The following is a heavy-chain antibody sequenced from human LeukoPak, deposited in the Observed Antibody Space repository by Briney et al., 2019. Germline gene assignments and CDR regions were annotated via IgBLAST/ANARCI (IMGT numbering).Heavy chain of an antibody. V-gene: IGHV3-23*01. CDR2: ISGSGGST. CDR3: AKSSYYDSSGFYREYYFDY. J-gene: IGHJ4*02. D-gene: IGHD3-22*01. CDR1: GFTFSSYA. Sequence: GGSLRLSCAASGFTFSSYAMSWVRQAPGKGLEWVSAISGSGGSTYYADSVKGRFTISRDNSENTLYLQMNSLRAGDTAVYYCAKSSYYDSSGFYREYYFDYWGQGTLVPVSS.